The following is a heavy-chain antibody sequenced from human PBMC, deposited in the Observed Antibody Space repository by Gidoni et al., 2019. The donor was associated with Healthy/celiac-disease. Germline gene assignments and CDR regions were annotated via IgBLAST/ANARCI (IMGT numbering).Heavy chain of an antibody. D-gene: IGHD4-17*01. CDR3: TTETTVTTYFDY. Sequence: EVQLVESGGGLVKPGGSLRLSSAASGFTFSNAWMSWVRQAPGKGLEWVGRIKSKTDGGTTDYAAPVKGRFTISRDDSKNTLYLQMNSLKTEDTAVYYCTTETTVTTYFDYWGQGTLVTVSS. CDR2: IKSKTDGGTT. J-gene: IGHJ4*02. V-gene: IGHV3-15*01. CDR1: GFTFSNAW.